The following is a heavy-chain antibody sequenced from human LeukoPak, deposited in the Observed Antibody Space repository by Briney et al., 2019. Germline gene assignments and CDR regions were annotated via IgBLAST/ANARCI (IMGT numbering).Heavy chain of an antibody. D-gene: IGHD5-12*01. CDR1: GGTFSSYA. V-gene: IGHV1-69*05. CDR2: INPSGGST. J-gene: IGHJ6*02. CDR3: ARSATITYGMDV. Sequence: SVKVSCKASGGTFSSYAISWVRQAPGQGLEWMGIINPSGGSTSYAQKFQGRVTITTDESTSTAYMELSSLRSEDTAVYYCARSATITYGMDVWGQGTTVTVSS.